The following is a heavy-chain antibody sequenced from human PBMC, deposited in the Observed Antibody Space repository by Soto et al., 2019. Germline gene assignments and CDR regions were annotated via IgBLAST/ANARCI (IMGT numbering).Heavy chain of an antibody. CDR2: ISSSSSYI. Sequence: PGGSLRLSCAASGFTFSSYSMNWVRQAPGKGLEWVSSISSSSSYIYYADSVKGRFTISRDNAKNSLYLQMNSLRAEDTAVYYCARDSEWEPHPPLDSWGQGTLVTVSS. J-gene: IGHJ4*02. CDR3: ARDSEWEPHPPLDS. D-gene: IGHD1-26*01. V-gene: IGHV3-21*01. CDR1: GFTFSSYS.